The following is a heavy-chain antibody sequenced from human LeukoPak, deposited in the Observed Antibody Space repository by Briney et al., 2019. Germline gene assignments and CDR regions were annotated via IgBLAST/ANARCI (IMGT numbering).Heavy chain of an antibody. CDR1: GGSISSYY. J-gene: IGHJ4*02. D-gene: IGHD1-7*01. CDR2: IYYSGST. CDR3: ARGAYNWNYGIDY. V-gene: IGHV4-59*01. Sequence: SEILSLTCTVSGGSISSYYWSWIRQPPGKGLEWIGYIYYSGSTNYNPSLKSRVTISVDTSKNQFSLKLSSVTAADTAVYYCARGAYNWNYGIDYWGQGTLVTVSS.